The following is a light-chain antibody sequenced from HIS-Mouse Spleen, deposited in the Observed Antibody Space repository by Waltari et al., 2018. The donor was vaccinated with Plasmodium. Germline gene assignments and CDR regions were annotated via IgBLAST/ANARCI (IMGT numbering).Light chain of an antibody. J-gene: IGLJ3*02. V-gene: IGLV2-11*01. Sequence: QSALTQPRSVSGSPGQSVTISCTGTTSDVGGYKDVSWYQQHPGKAPKLMIYDVSKRPSGVPDRFSGSKSGNTASLTISGLQAEDEADYYCCSYAGSYTYWVFGGGTKLTVL. CDR3: CSYAGSYTYWV. CDR2: DVS. CDR1: TSDVGGYKD.